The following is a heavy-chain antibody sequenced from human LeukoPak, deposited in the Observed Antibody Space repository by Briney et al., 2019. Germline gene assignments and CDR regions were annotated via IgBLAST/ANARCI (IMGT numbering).Heavy chain of an antibody. D-gene: IGHD6-6*01. CDR2: INPNSGGT. Sequence: ASVKVSCKASGYTFTVYYMHWVRQAPGQGLEWMGWINPNSGGTNYAQKFQGRVTMTRDTSISTAYTELRSLRSDDTAVYYCASSAAEYSSSSGDVFDIWGQGTMVTVSS. J-gene: IGHJ3*02. CDR3: ASSAAEYSSSSGDVFDI. CDR1: GYTFTVYY. V-gene: IGHV1-2*02.